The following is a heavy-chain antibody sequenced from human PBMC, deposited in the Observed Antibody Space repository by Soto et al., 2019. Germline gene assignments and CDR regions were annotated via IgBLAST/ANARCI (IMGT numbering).Heavy chain of an antibody. D-gene: IGHD1-26*01. CDR1: GGTFSSYA. J-gene: IGHJ2*01. CDR3: ARDLGGGGRWYFDL. Sequence: ASVKVSCKASGGTFSSYAISWVRQAPGQGLEWMGGIIPIFGTANYAQKFQGRVTITADESTSTAYMELSSLRSEDTAVYYCARDLGGGGRWYFDLWGRGTLVTVSS. CDR2: IIPIFGTA. V-gene: IGHV1-69*13.